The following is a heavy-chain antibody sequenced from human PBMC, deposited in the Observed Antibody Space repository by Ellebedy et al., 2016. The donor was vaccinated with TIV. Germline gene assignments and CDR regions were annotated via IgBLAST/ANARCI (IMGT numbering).Heavy chain of an antibody. CDR3: AREAVTRNYYYGMDV. V-gene: IGHV3-33*01. CDR1: GFIFSSYG. J-gene: IGHJ6*02. CDR2: IWHDGSNK. D-gene: IGHD4-17*01. Sequence: PGGSLRLSCAAPGFIFSSYGMHWVRQAPGKGLEWVAVIWHDGSNKYYEDSVKGRFTISRDNSKNTLYLQMNSLRAEDTGIYYCAREAVTRNYYYGMDVWGQGTTVTVFS.